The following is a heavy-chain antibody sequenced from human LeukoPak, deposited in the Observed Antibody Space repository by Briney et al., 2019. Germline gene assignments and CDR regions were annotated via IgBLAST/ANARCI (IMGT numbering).Heavy chain of an antibody. J-gene: IGHJ4*02. D-gene: IGHD3-3*01. V-gene: IGHV4-39*01. CDR2: IYYSGST. CDR3: ARGRLNYDFWSALSGVDY. CDR1: GGSISSSSYY. Sequence: SETLSLTCTVSGGSISSSSYYWGWIRQPPGKGLEWIGSIYYSGSTYYNPSLKSRVTISVDTSKNQFSLKLSSVTAADTAVYYCARGRLNYDFWSALSGVDYWGQGTLVTVSS.